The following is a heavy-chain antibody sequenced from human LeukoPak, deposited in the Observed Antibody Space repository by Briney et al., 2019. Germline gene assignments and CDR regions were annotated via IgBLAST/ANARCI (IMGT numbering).Heavy chain of an antibody. CDR1: GFTFSSYW. Sequence: GGSLRLSCAASGFTFSSYWMSWARQARGQGLEGVANIKQDGSEKNYVDSVNGRFTISRDNAKSSLYPQMNMLRAEDTAVYYCARVGRDPFDYWGQGTLVTVSS. V-gene: IGHV3-7*01. CDR3: ARVGRDPFDY. CDR2: IKQDGSEK. J-gene: IGHJ4*02.